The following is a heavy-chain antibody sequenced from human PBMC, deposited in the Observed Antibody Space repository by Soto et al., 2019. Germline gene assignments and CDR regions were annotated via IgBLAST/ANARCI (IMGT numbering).Heavy chain of an antibody. Sequence: GGSLRLSCAASGFTFSDYYMNWVRQAPGKGLEWISYISSSGSTIYYADSVKGRFTISRDNAKNSLYLQMNNLRAEDTAVYYCARDGGNLNDFDYWGQGALGTVSS. J-gene: IGHJ4*02. CDR2: ISSSGSTI. D-gene: IGHD1-26*01. V-gene: IGHV3-11*01. CDR3: ARDGGNLNDFDY. CDR1: GFTFSDYY.